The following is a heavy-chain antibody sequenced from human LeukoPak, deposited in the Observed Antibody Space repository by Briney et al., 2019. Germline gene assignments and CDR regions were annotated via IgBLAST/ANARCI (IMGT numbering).Heavy chain of an antibody. Sequence: ASVKVSCKASGYTFTGYYMHWVRQAPGQGLEWMGWINPNSGGTNYAQKFQGRVTMTRDTSISTAYMELSRLRSDDTAVYYCARDSNDYGGNTNPYYFDYWGQGTLVTVSS. CDR1: GYTFTGYY. J-gene: IGHJ4*02. D-gene: IGHD4-23*01. CDR3: ARDSNDYGGNTNPYYFDY. V-gene: IGHV1-2*02. CDR2: INPNSGGT.